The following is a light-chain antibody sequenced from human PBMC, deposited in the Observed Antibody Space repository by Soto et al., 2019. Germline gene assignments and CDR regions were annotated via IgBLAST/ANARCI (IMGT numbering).Light chain of an antibody. CDR1: QSVLFSSNNKNY. V-gene: IGKV4-1*01. J-gene: IGKJ4*01. CDR2: WAS. CDR3: KQYYNTAPALT. Sequence: DIVMTQSPDSLAVSLGDRATINCKSSQSVLFSSNNKNYLAWYQQKPGQPPKVLIYWASTREFGVPDRFSGSGSGTDFTLTISSLQAEDVAVYYCKQYYNTAPALTFGGGTKVDIK.